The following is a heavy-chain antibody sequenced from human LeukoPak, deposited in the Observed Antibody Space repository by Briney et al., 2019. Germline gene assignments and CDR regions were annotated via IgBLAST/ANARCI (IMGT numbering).Heavy chain of an antibody. CDR1: GFTFSTYW. Sequence: PGGSLRLSCAASGFTFSTYWMHWARQAPGKGLVWVSRINTDGSSTNYADSVKGRFTISRDNAKNTLYLQMNSLRAEDTAVYYCARLSASYGAPNWFDPWGQGTLVTVSS. CDR3: ARLSASYGAPNWFDP. V-gene: IGHV3-74*01. D-gene: IGHD4-17*01. CDR2: INTDGSST. J-gene: IGHJ5*02.